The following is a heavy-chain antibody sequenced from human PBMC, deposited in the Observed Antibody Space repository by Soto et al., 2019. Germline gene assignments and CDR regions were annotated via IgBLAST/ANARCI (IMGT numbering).Heavy chain of an antibody. CDR1: GFTFSSYA. Sequence: PGGSLRLSCAASGFTFSSYAMHWVRQAPGKGLEWVAVISYDGSNKYYADSVKGRFTISRDNSKNTLYLQMNSLRAEDTAVYYCAREGSRYCSGGSCYSDYYYGMDVWGQGTTVTVSS. CDR2: ISYDGSNK. CDR3: AREGSRYCSGGSCYSDYYYGMDV. J-gene: IGHJ6*02. V-gene: IGHV3-30-3*01. D-gene: IGHD2-15*01.